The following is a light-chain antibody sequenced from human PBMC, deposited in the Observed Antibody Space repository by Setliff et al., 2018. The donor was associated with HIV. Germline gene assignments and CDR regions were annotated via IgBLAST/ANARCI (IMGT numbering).Light chain of an antibody. V-gene: IGLV2-11*01. CDR2: DVS. J-gene: IGLJ1*01. CDR3: CSYAGSNTPFV. CDR1: SSDVGAYNH. Sequence: QSVLTQPRSVSGSPGQSVTISCTGTSSDVGAYNHVSWYRQHPGKVPKLMIYDVSERPSGVPDRFSGSKSGNTASLTISGLQAEDEADYYCCSYAGSNTPFVFGTGTKVTV.